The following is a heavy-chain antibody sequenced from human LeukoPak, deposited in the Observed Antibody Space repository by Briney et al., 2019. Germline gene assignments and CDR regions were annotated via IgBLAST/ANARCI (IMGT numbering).Heavy chain of an antibody. CDR1: GGSFSGYY. CDR3: ARGRGHYYGSGSWFDP. D-gene: IGHD3-10*01. Sequence: PSETLSLTCAVYGGSFSGYYWSWIRQPPGKGVEWIGEINHSGSTNYNPSLKSRVTISVDTSKNQFSLKLSSVTAADTAVYYCARGRGHYYGSGSWFDPWGQGTLVTVSS. V-gene: IGHV4-34*01. CDR2: INHSGST. J-gene: IGHJ5*02.